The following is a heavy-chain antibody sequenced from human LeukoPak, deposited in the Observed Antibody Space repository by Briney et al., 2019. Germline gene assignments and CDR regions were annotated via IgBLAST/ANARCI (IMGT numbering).Heavy chain of an antibody. J-gene: IGHJ4*02. CDR2: IWYDGSNK. CDR3: ARVKDFFSSFDY. CDR1: GFNFSSYG. Sequence: GGSLRLSCAASGFNFSSYGMHWVRQAPGKGLEWVAVIWYDGSNKYYADSVKGRFTISRDNSKNTLYLQMNSLRAEGTAVYYCARVKDFFSSFDYWGQGTLVTVSS. V-gene: IGHV3-33*01. D-gene: IGHD2-2*01.